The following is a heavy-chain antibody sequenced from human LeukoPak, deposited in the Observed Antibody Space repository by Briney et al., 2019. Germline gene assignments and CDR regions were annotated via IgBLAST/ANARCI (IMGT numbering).Heavy chain of an antibody. CDR3: AKDRGTYYYGSGDFDY. J-gene: IGHJ4*02. CDR1: GFIFSSFG. V-gene: IGHV3-30*02. Sequence: GGSLRLSCAASGFIFSSFGMHWVRQAPGKGLEWVAFIRYDGSNKYYADSVKGRFTISRDNSKNTLYLQMNSLRAEDTAVYYCAKDRGTYYYGSGDFDYWGQGTLVTVSS. CDR2: IRYDGSNK. D-gene: IGHD3-10*01.